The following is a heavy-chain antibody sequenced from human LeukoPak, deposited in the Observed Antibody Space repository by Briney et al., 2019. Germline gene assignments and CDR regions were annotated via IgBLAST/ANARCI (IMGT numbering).Heavy chain of an antibody. CDR1: GGTFSSYA. J-gene: IGHJ2*01. CDR2: IIPIFGTA. CDR3: AREPPLDYYDSSGPSGYFDL. Sequence: ASVKVSCKASGGTFSSYAISWVRQAPGQGLEWMGGIIPIFGTANYAQKFQGRVTITTDESTSTAYMELSSLRSEDTAVYYCAREPPLDYYDSSGPSGYFDLWGRGSLVTVSS. D-gene: IGHD3-22*01. V-gene: IGHV1-69*05.